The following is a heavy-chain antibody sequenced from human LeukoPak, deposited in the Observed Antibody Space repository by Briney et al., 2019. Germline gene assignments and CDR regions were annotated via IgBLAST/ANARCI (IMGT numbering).Heavy chain of an antibody. D-gene: IGHD3-22*01. Sequence: SETLSLTCAVSGCSISNNNWWSWVRQPPGKGLEWIGEIYHSGSTNYNPSLKSRVTISVDKSKNQFSLKLSSVTAADTAVYYCAQFKIYGRSGYYRNWGQGTLVTVSS. CDR2: IYHSGST. V-gene: IGHV4-4*02. CDR1: GCSISNNNW. CDR3: AQFKIYGRSGYYRN. J-gene: IGHJ4*02.